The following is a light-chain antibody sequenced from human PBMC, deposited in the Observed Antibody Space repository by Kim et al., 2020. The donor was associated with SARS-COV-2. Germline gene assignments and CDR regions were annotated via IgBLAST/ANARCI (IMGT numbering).Light chain of an antibody. CDR1: QGISSW. V-gene: IGKV1D-16*01. CDR3: QQYDSYPLT. CDR2: AAS. J-gene: IGKJ4*01. Sequence: DIQLTQSPSSLSASVGDIVTITCRASQGISSWLAWYQQKPEKAPKPLIYAASSLQSGVPSRFSGSGSGTDFTLTISNLQPEDFATYYCQQYDSYPLTFGGGTKLEIK.